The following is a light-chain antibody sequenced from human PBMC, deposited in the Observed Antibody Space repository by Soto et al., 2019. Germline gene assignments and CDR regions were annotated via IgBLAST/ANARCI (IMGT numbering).Light chain of an antibody. CDR3: SSYTSISTYV. J-gene: IGLJ1*01. CDR1: SSDVGGYNF. Sequence: QSALTQPASVSGSPGQSITISCTGTSSDVGGYNFVSWYQQHPDKAPKLMIYDVTNRPSGVSNRFSGSKSGNTASLTISGLQAEDEADYYCSSYTSISTYVFGAGNKVTV. V-gene: IGLV2-14*01. CDR2: DVT.